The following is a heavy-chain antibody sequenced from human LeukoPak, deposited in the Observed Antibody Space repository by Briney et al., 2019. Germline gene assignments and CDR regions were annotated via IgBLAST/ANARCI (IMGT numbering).Heavy chain of an antibody. V-gene: IGHV3-7*01. Sequence: GGSLRLSCAASGITFSNSWMCWARQAPGKGLEWVANIKEDGSEKYYVNSVKGRFTISRDNAKNSLYLQMNSLRAEDTAVYYCARGGGSGSYYKRELDYWGQGTLVTVSS. CDR1: GITFSNSW. CDR3: ARGGGSGSYYKRELDY. J-gene: IGHJ4*02. CDR2: IKEDGSEK. D-gene: IGHD3-10*01.